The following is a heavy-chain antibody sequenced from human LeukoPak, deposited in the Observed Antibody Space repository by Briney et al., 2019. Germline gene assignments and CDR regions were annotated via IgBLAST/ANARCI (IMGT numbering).Heavy chain of an antibody. CDR3: ARGGGAIIVGATLGGFDY. Sequence: PGRSLRLSCAASGFTFSSYAMHWVRQAPGKGLEWVAVISYDGSNKYYADSVKGRFTISRDNSKNTLYLQMNSLRAEDTAVYYCARGGGAIIVGATLGGFDYWGQGTLVTVSS. CDR2: ISYDGSNK. CDR1: GFTFSSYA. D-gene: IGHD1-26*01. J-gene: IGHJ4*02. V-gene: IGHV3-30-3*01.